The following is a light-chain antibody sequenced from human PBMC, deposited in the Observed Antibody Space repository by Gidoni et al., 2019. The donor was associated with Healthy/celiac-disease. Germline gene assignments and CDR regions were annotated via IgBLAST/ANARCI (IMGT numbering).Light chain of an antibody. J-gene: IGLJ1*01. CDR2: DVS. CDR1: SSDVGGYNY. V-gene: IGLV2-14*01. CDR3: SSYTSSSTLV. Sequence: QSALTQPAYVSGSPGQSITIACTGTSSDVGGYNYVSGYQQHPGKAPKLMIYDVSNRPSGVSNRFSGSKSGNTASLTISGLQAEDEADYYCSSYTSSSTLVVGTGTKVTVL.